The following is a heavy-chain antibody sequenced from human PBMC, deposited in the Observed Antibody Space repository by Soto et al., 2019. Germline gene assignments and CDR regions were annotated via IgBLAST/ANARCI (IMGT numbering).Heavy chain of an antibody. CDR1: GFTFSSYA. D-gene: IGHD3-22*01. CDR2: ISYDGSNK. V-gene: IGHV3-30-3*01. J-gene: IGHJ4*02. Sequence: GWSLILSCAASGFTFSSYAMHWVRQAPGQWLEWVAVISYDGSNKYYADSVKGRFTISRDNSKNTLYLQMNSLRAEDTAVYYCARGPEYYYDSSGYYLFDYWGQGSLVTVSS. CDR3: ARGPEYYYDSSGYYLFDY.